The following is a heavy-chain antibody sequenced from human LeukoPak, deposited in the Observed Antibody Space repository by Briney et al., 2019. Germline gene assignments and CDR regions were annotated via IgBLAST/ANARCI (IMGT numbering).Heavy chain of an antibody. J-gene: IGHJ4*02. D-gene: IGHD6-19*01. CDR1: GVTFSSAW. Sequence: GGSLRLSCAASGVTFSSAWRSCVRQAPGKGLEWVGRIKSKTDGGTTDYAAPVKGRFTISKDDSKNTLYLQMNSLKTEDTAVYYCTTEAVAGPPYYWGQGTLVTVSS. CDR2: IKSKTDGGTT. V-gene: IGHV3-15*01. CDR3: TTEAVAGPPYY.